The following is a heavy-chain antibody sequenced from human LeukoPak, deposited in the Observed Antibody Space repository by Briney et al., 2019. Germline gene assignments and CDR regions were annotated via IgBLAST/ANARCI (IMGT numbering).Heavy chain of an antibody. V-gene: IGHV3-9*01. J-gene: IGHJ4*02. Sequence: GGSLRLSCAASGFTFDDYAMHWVRQAPGKGLEWVSGISWNSGSIGYADSVKGRFTISRDNAKNSLYLQMNSLRAEDTAVYYCAREYSGYEAYWGQGTLVTVSS. CDR2: ISWNSGSI. D-gene: IGHD5-12*01. CDR3: AREYSGYEAY. CDR1: GFTFDDYA.